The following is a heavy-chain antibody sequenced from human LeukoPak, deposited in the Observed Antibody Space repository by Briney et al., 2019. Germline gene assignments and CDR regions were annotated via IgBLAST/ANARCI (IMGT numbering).Heavy chain of an antibody. Sequence: SETLSLTCTVSGGSISNYYWSWIRQPPGKGLEWIVEINHSGSTHYNPSLKSRVTISVDTSKNQFSLKLSSVTAADTAVFFFKQKTAYEILTGYYPSQYYYYGMDVWGQGTTVTVSS. CDR1: GGSISNYY. CDR2: INHSGST. D-gene: IGHD3-9*01. V-gene: IGHV4-34*01. J-gene: IGHJ6*02. CDR3: KQKTAYEILTGYYPSQYYYYGMDV.